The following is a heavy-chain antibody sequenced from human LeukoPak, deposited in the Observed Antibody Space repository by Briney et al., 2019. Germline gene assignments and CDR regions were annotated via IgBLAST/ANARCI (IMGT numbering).Heavy chain of an antibody. CDR2: INHSGST. CDR1: GGSFSGYH. D-gene: IGHD3-22*01. J-gene: IGHJ4*02. V-gene: IGHV4-34*01. Sequence: SETLSLTCAVYGGSFSGYHWSWIRQPPGKGLEWIGEINHSGSTNYNPSLKSRVTISVDTSKNQFSLKLSSVTAADTAVYYCARVYDSSGYYSGFDYWGQGTLVTVSS. CDR3: ARVYDSSGYYSGFDY.